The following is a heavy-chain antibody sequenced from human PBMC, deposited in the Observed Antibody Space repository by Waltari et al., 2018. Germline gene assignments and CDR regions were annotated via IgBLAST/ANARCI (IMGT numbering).Heavy chain of an antibody. CDR1: GFTFSSYG. CDR3: AKEIAVAEFDY. Sequence: QVQLVESGGGVVQPGGSLRLSCAASGFTFSSYGMHWVRQAPGKGLEWVAFIRYDGSNKYYADSVKGRFTISRDNSKNTLYLQMNSLRAEDTAVYYCAKEIAVAEFDYWGQGTLVTVSS. CDR2: IRYDGSNK. V-gene: IGHV3-30*02. D-gene: IGHD6-19*01. J-gene: IGHJ4*02.